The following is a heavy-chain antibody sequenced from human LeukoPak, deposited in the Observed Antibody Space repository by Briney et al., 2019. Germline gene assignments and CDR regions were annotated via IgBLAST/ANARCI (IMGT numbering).Heavy chain of an antibody. CDR1: GFTFSNAW. Sequence: GGSLRLSCAASGFTFSNAWMSWVRQAPGKGLKWVGRIKSKTDGGTTDYAAPVKGRFTISRDDSKNTLYLQMNSLKTEDTAVYYCTTGAITIFGVVITGGSFDYWGQGTLVTVSS. CDR2: IKSKTDGGTT. CDR3: TTGAITIFGVVITGGSFDY. V-gene: IGHV3-15*01. J-gene: IGHJ4*02. D-gene: IGHD3-3*01.